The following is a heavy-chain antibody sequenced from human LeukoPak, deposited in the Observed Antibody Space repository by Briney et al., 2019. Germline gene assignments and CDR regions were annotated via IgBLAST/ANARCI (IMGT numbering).Heavy chain of an antibody. CDR3: ARDVAVAGTPFDY. J-gene: IGHJ4*02. D-gene: IGHD6-19*01. V-gene: IGHV3-7*01. Sequence: GGSLRLSCAASGFTFSSYWMSWVRQAPGKGLEWVANIKQDGSEKYCVDSVKGRFTISRDNAKNSLYLQMNSLRAEDTAVYYCARDVAVAGTPFDYWGQGTLVTVSS. CDR1: GFTFSSYW. CDR2: IKQDGSEK.